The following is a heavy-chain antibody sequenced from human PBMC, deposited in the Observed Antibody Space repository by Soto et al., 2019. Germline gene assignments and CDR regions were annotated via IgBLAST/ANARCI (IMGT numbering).Heavy chain of an antibody. D-gene: IGHD5-18*01. CDR3: VRDFEGSYGYGPFDY. CDR2: IKQDGSEN. CDR1: GFTFSSYW. V-gene: IGHV3-7*03. Sequence: RLSCAASGFTFSSYWMSWVRHAPGKGLEWVANIKQDGSENYYVDSVRGRFTISRGNAKNSLYLQMNSLRAEDTAVYYCVRDFEGSYGYGPFDYWGQRTLVAVCS. J-gene: IGHJ4*02.